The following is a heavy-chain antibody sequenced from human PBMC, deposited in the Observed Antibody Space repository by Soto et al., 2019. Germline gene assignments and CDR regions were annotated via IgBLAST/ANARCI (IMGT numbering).Heavy chain of an antibody. Sequence: SETLSLTCTVSGGSISSGGYYWSWIRQHPGKGLEWIGYIYYSGSTYYNPSLKSRVTISVDTSKNQFSLKLSSVTAADTAVYYCARGNSSSKRIDYWGQGTLVTVSS. CDR2: IYYSGST. J-gene: IGHJ4*02. CDR3: ARGNSSSKRIDY. CDR1: GGSISSGGYY. D-gene: IGHD6-13*01. V-gene: IGHV4-31*03.